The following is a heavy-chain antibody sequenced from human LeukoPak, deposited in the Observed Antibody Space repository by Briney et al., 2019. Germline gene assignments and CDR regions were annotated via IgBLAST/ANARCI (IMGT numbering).Heavy chain of an antibody. CDR1: GGTFSSYA. CDR3: AECGGDTVTRFDY. V-gene: IGHV1-69*13. CDR2: IIPIFGTA. D-gene: IGHD4-11*01. J-gene: IGHJ4*02. Sequence: ASVKLSCKASGGTFSSYAISWARQAPGQGLEWMRGIIPIFGTANYAQKFQGRVTTTADESTNTAHMELRSLRSEDTAVLYCAECGGDTVTRFDYWGQGTLVTVSS.